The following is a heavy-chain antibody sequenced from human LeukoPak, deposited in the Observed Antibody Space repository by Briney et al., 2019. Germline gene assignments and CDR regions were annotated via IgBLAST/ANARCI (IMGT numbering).Heavy chain of an antibody. CDR2: IYYSGST. CDR3: ARSNGDYPNFSSFDL. CDR1: GGSISSSSYY. D-gene: IGHD4-17*01. Sequence: PSETLSLTCTVSGGSISSSSYYWGWIRQPPGKGLEWIGSIYYSGSTYYNPSLKSRVTISVDTSKNQFSLKLSSVTAADTAVYYCARSNGDYPNFSSFDLWGRGTLVTVSS. V-gene: IGHV4-39*01. J-gene: IGHJ2*01.